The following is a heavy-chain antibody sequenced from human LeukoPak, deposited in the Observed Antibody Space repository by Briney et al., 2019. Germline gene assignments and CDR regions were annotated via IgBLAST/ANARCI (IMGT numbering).Heavy chain of an antibody. D-gene: IGHD6-13*01. CDR1: GFSFSDYA. CDR3: AKDRVTAAGYYFDY. J-gene: IGHJ4*02. V-gene: IGHV3-30-3*01. Sequence: GGSLRLSCAASGFSFSDYAMHWVRQTPSKGLEWVAVISYDGSQKYDADAVEGRFIISRDNSKNTLYLQMTSLRAEDTAVYYCAKDRVTAAGYYFDYWGQGTLVTVSS. CDR2: ISYDGSQK.